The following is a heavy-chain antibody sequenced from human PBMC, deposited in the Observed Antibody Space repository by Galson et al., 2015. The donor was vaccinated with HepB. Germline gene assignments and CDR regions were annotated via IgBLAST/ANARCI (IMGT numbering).Heavy chain of an antibody. J-gene: IGHJ4*02. V-gene: IGHV3-23*01. Sequence: SLRLSCAASGFTFSNYGLSWVRQAPGKGLEWVSSISGSGDSTFYPDSVKGRFTISRDNSRDTLYLQMNSLRVEDTAIYYGAKELGPTFYGVRRGGHFDFWGQGDLVTVSS. CDR1: GFTFSNYG. D-gene: IGHD4-17*01. CDR3: AKELGPTFYGVRRGGHFDF. CDR2: ISGSGDST.